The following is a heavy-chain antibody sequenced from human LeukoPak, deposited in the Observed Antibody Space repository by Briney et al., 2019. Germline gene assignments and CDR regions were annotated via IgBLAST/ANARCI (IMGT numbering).Heavy chain of an antibody. CDR2: IYYSGST. D-gene: IGHD2-2*01. Sequence: SQTLSLTCTVSGGSISSGGYYWSWIRQHPGKGLEWIGYIYYSGSTYYNPSLKSRVTISVDTSKNQFSLKLSSMTAADTAVYYCARYCSSTSCFNWFDPWGQGTLVTVSS. V-gene: IGHV4-31*03. J-gene: IGHJ5*02. CDR1: GGSISSGGYY. CDR3: ARYCSSTSCFNWFDP.